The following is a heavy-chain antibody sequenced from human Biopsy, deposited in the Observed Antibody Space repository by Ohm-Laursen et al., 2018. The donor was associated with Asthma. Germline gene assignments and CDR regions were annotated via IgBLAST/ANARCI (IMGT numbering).Heavy chain of an antibody. CDR3: ASYEVVTAILPMDV. D-gene: IGHD2-21*02. J-gene: IGHJ6*02. Sequence: SLRLSCTASGFTFSGYALHWVRQAPGRGLEWVAVISYDGGNKYYGDSVKGRFTTSRDNSKNTLYLQMNSLRAEDTAVYYCASYEVVTAILPMDVWGQGTTVTVSS. CDR1: GFTFSGYA. V-gene: IGHV3-30*03. CDR2: ISYDGGNK.